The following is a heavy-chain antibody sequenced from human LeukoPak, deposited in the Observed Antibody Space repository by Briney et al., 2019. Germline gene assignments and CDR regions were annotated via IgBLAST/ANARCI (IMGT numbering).Heavy chain of an antibody. Sequence: ASVKVSCKASGYTFTGYYMHWVRQAPGQGLEWMEWINPNSGGTNSAQKFQGRVTMTRDTSISTAYMELSRLRSDDTAVYYCARGYCSGGDCYEFDYWGQGTLVTVSS. CDR3: ARGYCSGGDCYEFDY. CDR2: INPNSGGT. J-gene: IGHJ4*02. V-gene: IGHV1-2*02. D-gene: IGHD2-15*01. CDR1: GYTFTGYY.